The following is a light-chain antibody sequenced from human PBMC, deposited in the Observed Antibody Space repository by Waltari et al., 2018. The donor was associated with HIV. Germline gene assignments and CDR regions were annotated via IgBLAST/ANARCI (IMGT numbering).Light chain of an antibody. Sequence: QSALTQPPSASGSPGEAVTPSCTGTSNDIGPYHYFPWFQQHPGKVPKLVMFEVSQRPSGVPDRFSGSKSGYTASLTVSGLQPDDEADYFCSSFAGNDFFVFGGGTRLTVL. CDR2: EVS. CDR1: SNDIGPYHY. V-gene: IGLV2-8*01. J-gene: IGLJ2*01. CDR3: SSFAGNDFFV.